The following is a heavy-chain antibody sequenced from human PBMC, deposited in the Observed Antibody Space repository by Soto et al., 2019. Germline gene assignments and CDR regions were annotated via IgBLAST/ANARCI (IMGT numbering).Heavy chain of an antibody. CDR3: ANDTHSGRNHLGAAY. V-gene: IGHV3-30*18. CDR1: GFVFSNYG. CDR2: ISQDGNDE. Sequence: QVQVVESGGGVVQPGRSLRLSCAASGFVFSNYGMHWVRQAPGKGLEWVAVISQDGNDEYYIDSVKGRFTISRDNSKNTWYLQMHTLTTEDTALYFCANDTHSGRNHLGAAYWGQGTVVTVSS. J-gene: IGHJ1*01. D-gene: IGHD1-26*01.